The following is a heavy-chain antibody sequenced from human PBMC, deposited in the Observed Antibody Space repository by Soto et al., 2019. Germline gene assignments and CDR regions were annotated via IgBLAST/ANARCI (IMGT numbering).Heavy chain of an antibody. CDR1: GDSVTSGTYF. CDR2: IYYNGNT. CDR3: GRTNNEGQLAAWY. D-gene: IGHD2-15*01. J-gene: IGHJ4*02. V-gene: IGHV4-61*01. Sequence: QVQLQESGPGLVRPSETLSLTCSVSGDSVTSGTYFWSWIRQPPGKGLEWIGNIYYNGNTDYKPSLKSRVTISIDTSKNQFSLTLTSVTAADTAVYYCGRTNNEGQLAAWYWGQGTLVTVSS.